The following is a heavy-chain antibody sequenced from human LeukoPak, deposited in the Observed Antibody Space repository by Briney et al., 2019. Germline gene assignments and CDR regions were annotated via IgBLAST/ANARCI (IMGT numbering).Heavy chain of an antibody. CDR3: AGRGIVTGYFDF. D-gene: IGHD3-9*01. J-gene: IGHJ4*02. CDR2: IFHSGST. CDR1: GDSITNSNFY. Sequence: SEPLSLTCTVSGDSITNSNFYWGWIRLSPGKGLEWIGSIFHSGSTNYNPSLKSRVTISVDTSKNQFYLRVRSVTAAETALYYCAGRGIVTGYFDFWGRGTLVTVSS. V-gene: IGHV4-39*01.